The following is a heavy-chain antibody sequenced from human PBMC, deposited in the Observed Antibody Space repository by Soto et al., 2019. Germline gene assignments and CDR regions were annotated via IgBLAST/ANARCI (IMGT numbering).Heavy chain of an antibody. D-gene: IGHD3-9*01. V-gene: IGHV4-39*01. CDR3: ARLEGLATISYYFDF. CDR2: IYCSGST. J-gene: IGHJ4*02. CDR1: GGSISSSSYY. Sequence: SETLSLTCTVSGGSISSSSYYWGWIRQPPGKGLEWIGSIYCSGSTYYNPSLKSRVTISVDTSKNQFSLKLGSVTAADSAVYFCARLEGLATISYYFDFWGPGALVTVSS.